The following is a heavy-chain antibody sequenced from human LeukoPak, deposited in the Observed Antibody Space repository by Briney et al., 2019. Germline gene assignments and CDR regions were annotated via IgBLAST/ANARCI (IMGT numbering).Heavy chain of an antibody. CDR1: GYTLTELS. CDR2: FDPENAET. D-gene: IGHD3-10*01. CDR3: ATDLLVPYNYASGGPAGY. J-gene: IGHJ4*02. Sequence: GASVKVSCKVSGYTLTELSKHWVRQAPGKGLEWMGGFDPENAETIYSQRFQDRVTMTEDTSTDTAYMELGSLRSEDTAVYYCATDLLVPYNYASGGPAGYWGQGTLVTVSS. V-gene: IGHV1-24*01.